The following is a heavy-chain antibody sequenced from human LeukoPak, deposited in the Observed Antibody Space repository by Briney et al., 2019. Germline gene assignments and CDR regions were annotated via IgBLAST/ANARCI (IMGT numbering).Heavy chain of an antibody. CDR3: ARGASSSWYSLWKF. Sequence: SETLSLTCNVSGSSISSYYWSWIRQPPGDGLEWFGYFYHSGGTNYNPSLKGRATISVDTSKNEVSLKLRSVTAADTAVYYCARGASSSWYSLWKFWGQGTLVTVSS. CDR1: GSSISSYY. V-gene: IGHV4-59*01. CDR2: FYHSGGT. D-gene: IGHD6-13*01. J-gene: IGHJ4*02.